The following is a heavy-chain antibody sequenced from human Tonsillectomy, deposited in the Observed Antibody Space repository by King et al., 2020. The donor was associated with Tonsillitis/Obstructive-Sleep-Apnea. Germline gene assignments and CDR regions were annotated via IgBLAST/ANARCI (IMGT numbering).Heavy chain of an antibody. D-gene: IGHD3-10*01. J-gene: IGHJ4*02. Sequence: VQLVESGGGLVQPGGSLRLSCAASGITFSSYAMSWFRQAPGKGLEWVSTISGGGGSTYYADSVKGRFTISRDNSKNTLYLQMNSLRAEDTAVYYWAKAMVQGIIITIFDYWGQGTLVTVSS. CDR3: AKAMVQGIIITIFDY. CDR2: ISGGGGST. V-gene: IGHV3-23*04. CDR1: GITFSSYA.